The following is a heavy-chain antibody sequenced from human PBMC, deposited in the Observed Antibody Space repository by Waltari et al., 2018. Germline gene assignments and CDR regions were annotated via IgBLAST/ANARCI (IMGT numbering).Heavy chain of an antibody. Sequence: QVQLQESGPGLVKPSGTLSLTCAVSGGSISSSNWWSWVRQPPGKGLEWIGEIYHSGSTNYNPSLKSRVTISVDKSKNQFSLKLSSVTAADTAVYYCARDLGYCSGGSCYGFADYWGQGTLVTVSS. CDR3: ARDLGYCSGGSCYGFADY. J-gene: IGHJ4*02. CDR1: GGSISSSNW. CDR2: IYHSGST. D-gene: IGHD2-15*01. V-gene: IGHV4-4*02.